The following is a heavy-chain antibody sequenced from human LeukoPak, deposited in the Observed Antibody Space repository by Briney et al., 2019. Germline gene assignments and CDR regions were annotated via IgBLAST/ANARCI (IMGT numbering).Heavy chain of an antibody. D-gene: IGHD2-2*01. J-gene: IGHJ4*02. CDR1: GYTFTSYY. CDR3: ARGRCSSTSCYLLDY. Sequence: ASVKVSCKASGYTFTSYYMHWVRQVPGQGLEWMGIINPSGGSTSYAQKFQGRVTMTRDTSTSTVYMELSSLRSEDTAVYYCARGRCSSTSCYLLDYWGQGTLVTVSS. V-gene: IGHV1-46*03. CDR2: INPSGGST.